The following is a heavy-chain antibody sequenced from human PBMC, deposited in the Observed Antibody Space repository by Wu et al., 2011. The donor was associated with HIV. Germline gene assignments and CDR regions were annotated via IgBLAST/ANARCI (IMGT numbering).Heavy chain of an antibody. CDR3: ARENARGGEHNDF. CDR1: GGTFSSSA. CDR2: IIPLFGTA. V-gene: IGHV1-69*14. J-gene: IGHJ4*02. Sequence: QVQLVQSGTKVQRPGSSVKVSCRASGGTFSSSATSWMRQAPGQGLEWVGRIIPLFGTANYAQKFRGRVTITADTSTSTAYMEMSSLTSEDTAVYYCARENARGGEHNDFWGPGSLVTVSS. D-gene: IGHD2-21*01.